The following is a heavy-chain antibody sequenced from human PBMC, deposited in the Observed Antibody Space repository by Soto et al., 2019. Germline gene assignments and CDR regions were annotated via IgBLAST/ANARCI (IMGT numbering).Heavy chain of an antibody. V-gene: IGHV1-18*04. J-gene: IGHJ4*02. D-gene: IGHD3-22*01. Sequence: ASVKVSCKASGYTFTSYGISWVRQAPGQGLEWMGWISAYNGNTNYAQKLQGRVTMTTDTSTSTAYMELRSLRSDDTAVYYCARELYYYDSSGYYRRVTPLDYWGQGTLVTVSS. CDR1: GYTFTSYG. CDR3: ARELYYYDSSGYYRRVTPLDY. CDR2: ISAYNGNT.